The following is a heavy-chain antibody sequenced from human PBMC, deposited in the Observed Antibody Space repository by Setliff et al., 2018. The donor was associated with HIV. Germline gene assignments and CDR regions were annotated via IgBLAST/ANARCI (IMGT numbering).Heavy chain of an antibody. D-gene: IGHD3-10*01. CDR1: GYSFTSYS. J-gene: IGHJ4*02. CDR3: ARDFYDMGRWFGELRPFDY. V-gene: IGHV1-46*01. Sequence: ASVKVSCKASGYSFTSYSMHWVRQTPGQGLEWMGVINPRSGFRIYVQKIKGRVTMTWDTSTTTIYMELRSLTSDDTAVYYCARDFYDMGRWFGELRPFDYWGQGTLVTVSS. CDR2: INPRSGFR.